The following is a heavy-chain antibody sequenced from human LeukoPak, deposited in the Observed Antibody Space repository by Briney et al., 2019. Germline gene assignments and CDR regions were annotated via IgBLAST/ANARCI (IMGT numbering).Heavy chain of an antibody. Sequence: GGSLRLSCAASGFSFSTHAMSWVRQAPGRGLEWVSTIYYSGGNTYSADSVKGRFTISRDNAKNMLNLQMNSVRAEDTAIYYCAKDQGQAVVPRRFDYWGQGTMVTVSS. CDR3: AKDQGQAVVPRRFDY. V-gene: IGHV3-23*01. CDR1: GFSFSTHA. D-gene: IGHD4-23*01. J-gene: IGHJ4*02. CDR2: IYYSGGNT.